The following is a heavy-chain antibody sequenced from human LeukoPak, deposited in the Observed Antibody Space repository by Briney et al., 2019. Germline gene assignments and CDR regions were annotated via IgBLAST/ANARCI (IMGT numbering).Heavy chain of an antibody. CDR2: ISSSSSTI. J-gene: IGHJ3*02. Sequence: GGSLRLSCAASGFTFSDYYMSWIRQAPGKGLEWVSYISSSSSTIYYADSVKGRFTISRDNSKNTLYLQMNSLRAEDTAVYYCARVLRDYDSRAYDAFDIWGQGTMVTVSS. CDR3: ARVLRDYDSRAYDAFDI. D-gene: IGHD3-22*01. V-gene: IGHV3-11*04. CDR1: GFTFSDYY.